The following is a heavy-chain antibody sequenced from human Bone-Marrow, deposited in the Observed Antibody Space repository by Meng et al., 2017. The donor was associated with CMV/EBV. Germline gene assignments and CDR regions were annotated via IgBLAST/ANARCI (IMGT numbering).Heavy chain of an antibody. D-gene: IGHD2-2*02. CDR1: GFTFSSYS. V-gene: IGHV3-21*01. CDR2: ISSSSSYI. Sequence: GESLKISCAASGFTFSSYSMNWVRQAPGKGLEWVSSISSSSSYIYYADSVKGRFTIPRDNAKNSLYLQMNSLRAEDTAVYYCASEVGRYCSSTSCYTGDYWGQGTLVTVS. CDR3: ASEVGRYCSSTSCYTGDY. J-gene: IGHJ4*02.